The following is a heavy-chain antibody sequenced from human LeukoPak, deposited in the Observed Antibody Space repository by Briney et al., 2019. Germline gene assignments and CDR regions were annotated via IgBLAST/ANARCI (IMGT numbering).Heavy chain of an antibody. V-gene: IGHV3-53*01. Sequence: GGSLRLSCAVSLFTVSSHYMSWVRQAPGRGLEWVSVMYSGGSTYYADSVKGRFTISRDNSKNTLYLQMHSLRAEDTAVYYCARSNYYDSRRFDSWGQGTLVTVSS. D-gene: IGHD3-22*01. CDR1: LFTVSSHY. CDR3: ARSNYYDSRRFDS. CDR2: MYSGGST. J-gene: IGHJ4*02.